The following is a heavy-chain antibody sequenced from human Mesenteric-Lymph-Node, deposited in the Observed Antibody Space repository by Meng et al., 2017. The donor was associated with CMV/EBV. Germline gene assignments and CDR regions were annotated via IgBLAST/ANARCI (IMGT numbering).Heavy chain of an antibody. D-gene: IGHD2-15*01. V-gene: IGHV3-11*01. Sequence: GGSLRLSCAASGFTLSDYYMSWIRQAPGKGLEWVSYITNSGTSIYYADSVKGRFTLSRDSAKNSLYLQMNSLRAEDTAVYYCARVGCSGDSCYPMMSYFGFDIWGQGTMVTVSS. CDR2: ITNSGTSI. CDR3: ARVGCSGDSCYPMMSYFGFDI. CDR1: GFTLSDYY. J-gene: IGHJ3*02.